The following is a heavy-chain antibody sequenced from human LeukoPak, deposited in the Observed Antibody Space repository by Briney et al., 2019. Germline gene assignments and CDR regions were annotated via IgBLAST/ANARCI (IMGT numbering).Heavy chain of an antibody. Sequence: GGSLRLSCAASGFTFSDYYMSWIRQAPRKGLEWVSYISSSGSTIYYADSVKGRFTISRDNAKNSLYLQMNSLRAEDTAVYYCARDKWYGSGSSDYWGQGTLVTVSS. J-gene: IGHJ4*02. CDR1: GFTFSDYY. CDR2: ISSSGSTI. D-gene: IGHD3-10*01. CDR3: ARDKWYGSGSSDY. V-gene: IGHV3-11*01.